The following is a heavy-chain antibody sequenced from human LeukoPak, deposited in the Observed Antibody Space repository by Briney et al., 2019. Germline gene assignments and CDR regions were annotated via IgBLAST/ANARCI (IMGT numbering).Heavy chain of an antibody. J-gene: IGHJ4*02. CDR2: IYYSGST. CDR3: ASHYDYVWGSYRSTPFDY. V-gene: IGHV4-39*07. D-gene: IGHD3-16*02. CDR1: GGSISSSSYY. Sequence: PSETLSLTCTVSGGSISSSSYYWGWIRQPPGKGLEWIGSIYYSGSTYYNPSLKSRVTISVDTSKNQFSLKLSSVTAADTAVYYCASHYDYVWGSYRSTPFDYWGQGTLVTVSS.